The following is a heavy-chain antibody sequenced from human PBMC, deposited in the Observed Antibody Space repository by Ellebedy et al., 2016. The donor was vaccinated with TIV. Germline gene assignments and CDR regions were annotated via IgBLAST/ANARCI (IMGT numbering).Heavy chain of an antibody. D-gene: IGHD6-19*01. J-gene: IGHJ5*02. CDR3: ARAYSSGSNWFDP. V-gene: IGHV2-70*17. Sequence: SGPTLVKPTQTLTLTCTFSGFSLSTRGTCVSWIRQPPGKALEWLARIDWDDDKFYSTSLKTRLTISKDTSKNQVVLIMTNMDPVDTATYYCARAYSSGSNWFDPWGQGTLVTVSS. CDR2: IDWDDDK. CDR1: GFSLSTRGTC.